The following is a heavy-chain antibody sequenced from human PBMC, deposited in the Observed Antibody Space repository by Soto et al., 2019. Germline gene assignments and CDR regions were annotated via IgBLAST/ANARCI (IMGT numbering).Heavy chain of an antibody. CDR1: GFTFSSYG. J-gene: IGHJ6*02. V-gene: IGHV3-30*02. Sequence: PGGSLRLSCAASGFTFSSYGMHWVRQAPGKGLEWVAVIWYDGSNKYYADSVKGRFTISRDNSKNTLYLQMNSLRAEDTAVYYCAKETRDYGIYYYYYGMDVWGQGTTVTVSS. CDR3: AKETRDYGIYYYYYGMDV. D-gene: IGHD4-17*01. CDR2: IWYDGSNK.